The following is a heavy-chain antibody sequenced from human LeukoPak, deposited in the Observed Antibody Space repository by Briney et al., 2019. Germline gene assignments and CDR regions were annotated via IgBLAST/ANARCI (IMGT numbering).Heavy chain of an antibody. CDR3: ASPSGVRIHLWAYGMDV. CDR2: INPSDSTT. D-gene: IGHD5-18*01. V-gene: IGHV1-46*02. CDR1: GYTFNNYY. Sequence: ASVKVSCKASGYTFNNYYMHWVRQAPGQGLEWMGIINPSDSTTSYAQKFQGRVTMTRDTSTSTVYMKLSSLRSEDTAVYYCASPSGVRIHLWAYGMDVWGQGTTVIVSS. J-gene: IGHJ6*02.